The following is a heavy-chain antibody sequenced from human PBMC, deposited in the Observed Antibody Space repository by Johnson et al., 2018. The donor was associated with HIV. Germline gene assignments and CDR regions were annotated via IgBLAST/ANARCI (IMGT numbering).Heavy chain of an antibody. J-gene: IGHJ3*02. Sequence: VQLVESGGGLVQPGGSLRLSCAASGFTFSDHYMDWVRQAPGKGLEWVGRTRNKANSYTTEYAASVKGRFTISRDDSKNSLYLQMNSLKTEGTAVYYCARGGGDSGYGRGGRAFDIWGQGTMVTVSS. V-gene: IGHV3-72*01. CDR3: ARGGGDSGYGRGGRAFDI. CDR1: GFTFSDHY. D-gene: IGHD5-12*01. CDR2: TRNKANSYTT.